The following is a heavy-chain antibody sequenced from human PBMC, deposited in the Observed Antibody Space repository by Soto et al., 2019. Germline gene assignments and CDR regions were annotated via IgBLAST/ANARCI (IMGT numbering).Heavy chain of an antibody. Sequence: QVQLVESGGGVVQPGRSLRLSCAASGFTFSSYGMHWVRQAPGKGLEWVAVISYDGSNKYYADSVKGRFTISRDNSKNTLYLEMNSLGAEDTAVYYCSKDLGCTSISCQNNWFDPWGQGTLVTVSA. CDR2: ISYDGSNK. V-gene: IGHV3-30*18. CDR1: GFTFSSYG. J-gene: IGHJ5*02. CDR3: SKDLGCTSISCQNNWFDP. D-gene: IGHD2-2*01.